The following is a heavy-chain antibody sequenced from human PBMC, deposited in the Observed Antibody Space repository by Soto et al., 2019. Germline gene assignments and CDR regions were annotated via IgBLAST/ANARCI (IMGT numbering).Heavy chain of an antibody. CDR2: IYYSGST. D-gene: IGHD6-6*01. V-gene: IGHV4-30-4*01. CDR3: AVSIGARYFDY. CDR1: GGSISSGDYY. Sequence: QVQLQESGPGLVKPSQTLSLTCTVSGGSISSGDYYWSWIRQPPGKGLEWIGYIYYSGSTSYNPSLERRVTISVDTSKNQFSLTLSSVTAADTAVYYCAVSIGARYFDYWGQGTLVTVSS. J-gene: IGHJ4*02.